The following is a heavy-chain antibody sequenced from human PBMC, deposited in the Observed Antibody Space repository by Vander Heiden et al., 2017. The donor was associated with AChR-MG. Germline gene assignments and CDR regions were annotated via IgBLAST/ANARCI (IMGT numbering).Heavy chain of an antibody. D-gene: IGHD2-2*01. Sequence: QLQLQESGPGLVKPSETLSLTCTVPGGSISSTSYYWGWIRQSPGKGLEWIGSVDHSGRRYYNPSLKSRVTISVDTSKNQFSLKLSSVTAADTALYYCANSLGYCYSSSCFLSWFDPWGQGTLVTVS. CDR2: VDHSGRR. V-gene: IGHV4-39*01. CDR3: ANSLGYCYSSSCFLSWFDP. J-gene: IGHJ5*02. CDR1: GGSISSTSYY.